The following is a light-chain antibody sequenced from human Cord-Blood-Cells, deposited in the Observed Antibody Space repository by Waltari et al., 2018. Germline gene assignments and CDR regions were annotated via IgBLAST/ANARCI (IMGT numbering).Light chain of an antibody. CDR2: GAS. Sequence: EIVMTQSPATLSVSPGERATLSCRASQSVSSNLACYQQKHGQAPRLLIYGASTRATGIPARFSGSGSGTEFTLTISSLQSEDFAVYYCQQYNNWWTFGQGTKVEIK. J-gene: IGKJ1*01. CDR3: QQYNNWWT. V-gene: IGKV3-15*01. CDR1: QSVSSN.